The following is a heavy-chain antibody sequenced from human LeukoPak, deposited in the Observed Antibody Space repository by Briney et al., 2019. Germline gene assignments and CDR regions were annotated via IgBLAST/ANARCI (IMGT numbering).Heavy chain of an antibody. CDR2: ISYDGSNK. CDR3: AKDLASY. V-gene: IGHV3-30*18. CDR1: GFTFSSYG. J-gene: IGHJ4*02. Sequence: GGSLRLSCAASGFTFSSYGMHWVRQAPGKGLEWVAVISYDGSNKYYADSVKGRFTISRDNSKNTLYLQMNSLRAEDTAVHYCAKDLASYWGQGTLVTVSS.